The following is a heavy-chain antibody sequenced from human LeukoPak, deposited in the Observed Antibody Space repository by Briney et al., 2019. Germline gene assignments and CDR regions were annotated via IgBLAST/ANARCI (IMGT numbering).Heavy chain of an antibody. J-gene: IGHJ4*02. CDR1: GYTFSSYA. V-gene: IGHV7-4-1*02. CDR3: ASSKGWGVGGVIVFDY. D-gene: IGHD3-16*02. CDR2: INTNTGNP. Sequence: ASVKVSCKASGYTFSSYAMNWVRQAPGQGLEWMGWINTNTGNPTYAQGFTGRFVFSLDTSVSTAYLQISSLKAEDTAVYYCASSKGWGVGGVIVFDYWGQGTLVTVSS.